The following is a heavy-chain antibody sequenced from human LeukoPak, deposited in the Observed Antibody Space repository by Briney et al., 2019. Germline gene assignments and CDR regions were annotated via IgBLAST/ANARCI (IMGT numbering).Heavy chain of an antibody. Sequence: PSETLSLTCAVYGGSFSGYYWSWIRQSPGMGLEWIGEINHSGSINANPSLKSRVSMSVDTSKNQFSLRLNSATAADTAVYYCARRRRGRINYFDNWGQGTLVTVSS. V-gene: IGHV4-34*01. CDR2: INHSGSI. J-gene: IGHJ4*02. CDR3: ARRRRGRINYFDN. D-gene: IGHD1-14*01. CDR1: GGSFSGYY.